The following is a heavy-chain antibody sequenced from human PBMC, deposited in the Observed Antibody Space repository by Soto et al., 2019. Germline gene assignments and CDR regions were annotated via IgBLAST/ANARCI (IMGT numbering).Heavy chain of an antibody. CDR2: IYYSGTT. CDR3: ARGAWGANYYFDY. CDR1: GGSISSGGYS. D-gene: IGHD7-27*01. V-gene: IGHV4-31*03. Sequence: QVQLQESGPGLVKPSQTLSLTSTVSGGSISSGGYSWSWIRQHPGKGLEWIGYIYYSGTTYYNPSLKSRVTISVDTSKNQFSLKVNSVTAADTAVYYCARGAWGANYYFDYWGQGTLVTVSS. J-gene: IGHJ4*02.